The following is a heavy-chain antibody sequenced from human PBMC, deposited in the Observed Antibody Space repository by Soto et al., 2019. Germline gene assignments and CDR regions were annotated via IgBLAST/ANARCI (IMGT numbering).Heavy chain of an antibody. CDR3: ARDRGSGWPTNTIAY. V-gene: IGHV3-48*04. J-gene: IGHJ4*02. Sequence: EVQLVESGGGLVQPGGSLRLSCAASGFTFSIYSMNWVRQAPGKGLEWVSYISPSSDTRYYADSLKGRFTISRDNANNSLYLQMNSLRAEDTAVYYCARDRGSGWPTNTIAYWGQGALVAVSS. CDR2: ISPSSDTR. CDR1: GFTFSIYS. D-gene: IGHD6-19*01.